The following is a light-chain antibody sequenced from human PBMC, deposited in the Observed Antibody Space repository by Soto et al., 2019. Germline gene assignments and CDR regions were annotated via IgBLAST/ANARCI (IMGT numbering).Light chain of an antibody. CDR3: SSYVGSNTFV. J-gene: IGLJ1*01. CDR2: DVS. CDR1: SSDVGGYDY. Sequence: QSVLTQPPSASGSPGQSVTISCTGTSSDVGGYDYVSWHQHHPGKAPKLMLYDVSKRPSGVPDRFSGSKSGNTASLTVSGLQAEDDADYYCSSYVGSNTFVFGTGTKVTVL. V-gene: IGLV2-8*01.